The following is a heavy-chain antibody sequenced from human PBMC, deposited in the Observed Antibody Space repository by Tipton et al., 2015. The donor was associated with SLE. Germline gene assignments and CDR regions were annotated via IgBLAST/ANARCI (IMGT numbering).Heavy chain of an antibody. CDR3: ARVMTDGYRDYVYATDAFDM. CDR1: GGAISTFY. D-gene: IGHD5-12*01. J-gene: IGHJ3*02. V-gene: IGHV4-59*01. Sequence: LRLSCTVSGGAISTFYWSWLRQPPGKGLEWIGSIYYSGSTNYNPSLKNRVTISVDTSNNQFSLKLSSVTATDTAMYYCARVMTDGYRDYVYATDAFDMWGQGTMVTVSS. CDR2: IYYSGST.